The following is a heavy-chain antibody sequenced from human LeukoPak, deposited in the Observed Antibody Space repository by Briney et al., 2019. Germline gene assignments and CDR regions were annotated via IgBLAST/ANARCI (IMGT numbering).Heavy chain of an antibody. V-gene: IGHV3-23*01. D-gene: IGHD4-17*01. CDR2: ISGSGGST. CDR1: GFTFSSYA. CDR3: AKLDPVTTTLDY. J-gene: IGHJ4*02. Sequence: GGSLRLFCAASGFTFSSYAMSWARKAPGRGLVWVSAISGSGGSTYYADSVKGRFTISRDNSKNTLYLQMNSLRAEDTAVYYCAKLDPVTTTLDYWGQGTLVTVSS.